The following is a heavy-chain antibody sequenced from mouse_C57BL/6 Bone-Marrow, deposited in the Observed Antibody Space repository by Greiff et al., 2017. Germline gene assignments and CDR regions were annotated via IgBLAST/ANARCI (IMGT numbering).Heavy chain of an antibody. J-gene: IGHJ1*03. D-gene: IGHD1-1*01. CDR3: ARNYYGSSYFYWYFDD. V-gene: IGHV1-64*01. CDR2: IHPNSGST. CDR1: GYTFTSYW. Sequence: VQLQQPGAELVKPGASVKLSCKASGYTFTSYWMHWVKQRPGQGLEWIGMIHPNSGSTNYNEKFKSKATLTVDKSSSTAYMQLSSLTSEDSAVYYCARNYYGSSYFYWYFDDWGTGTTVTVSS.